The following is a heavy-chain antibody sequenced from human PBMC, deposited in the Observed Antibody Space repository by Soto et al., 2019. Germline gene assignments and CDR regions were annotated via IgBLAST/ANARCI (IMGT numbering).Heavy chain of an antibody. CDR1: GFTFSSYA. D-gene: IGHD2-2*01. CDR2: MSYDGSNK. V-gene: IGHV3-30-3*01. Sequence: LRLSCAASGFTFSSYAVHWVRQAPGKGLEWVAVMSYDGSNKYYADSVKGRFTISSDNSKNTLYLQMNSLGTEDTAVYYCARGYCSRPSCSHFDCWGQGTLVTVSS. J-gene: IGHJ4*02. CDR3: ARGYCSRPSCSHFDC.